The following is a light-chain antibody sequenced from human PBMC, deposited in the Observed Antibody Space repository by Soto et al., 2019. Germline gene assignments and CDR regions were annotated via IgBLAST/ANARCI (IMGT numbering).Light chain of an antibody. CDR1: QRVNSNY. CDR2: GAS. V-gene: IGKV3-20*01. Sequence: EIVLTQSPATLSLSPGERATLSCRASQRVNSNYVAWYHHKPGQAPRLLFYGASHRATGTPDRFSGSGSGTDFTLTISRLEPEDVAVYYCQQYGNSPQTFGQGTKVEI. CDR3: QQYGNSPQT. J-gene: IGKJ1*01.